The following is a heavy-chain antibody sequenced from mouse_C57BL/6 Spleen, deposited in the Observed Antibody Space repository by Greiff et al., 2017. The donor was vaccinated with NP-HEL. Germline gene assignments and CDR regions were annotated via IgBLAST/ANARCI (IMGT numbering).Heavy chain of an antibody. V-gene: IGHV1-52*01. CDR1: GYTFTSYW. J-gene: IGHJ2*01. Sequence: QVQLKQSGAELVRPGSSVKLSCKASGYTFTSYWMHWVKQRPIQGLEWIGNIDPSDSETHYNQKFKDKATLTVDKSSSTAYMQLSSLTSEDSAVYYCARSFIFFEYWGQGTTHTVSS. CDR2: IDPSDSET. CDR3: ARSFIFFEY. D-gene: IGHD1-1*01.